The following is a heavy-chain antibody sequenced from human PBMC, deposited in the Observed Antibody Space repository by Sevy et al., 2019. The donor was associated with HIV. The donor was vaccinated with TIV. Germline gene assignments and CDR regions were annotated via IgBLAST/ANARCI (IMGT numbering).Heavy chain of an antibody. J-gene: IGHJ4*02. CDR2: ISAYNGNT. D-gene: IGHD6-13*01. CDR1: GYTFTSYG. CDR3: ARARSSSSWYERRYYFDY. V-gene: IGHV1-18*01. Sequence: ASVKVSCKASGYTFTSYGIIWVRQAPGQGLEWMGWISAYNGNTNYAQKLQGRVTMTTDTSTSTAYMELRSLRSDDTAVYYCARARSSSSWYERRYYFDYWGQGTLVTVSS.